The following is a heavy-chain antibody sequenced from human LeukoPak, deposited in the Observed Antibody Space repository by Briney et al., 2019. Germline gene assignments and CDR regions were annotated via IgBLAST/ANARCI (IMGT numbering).Heavy chain of an antibody. J-gene: IGHJ5*02. V-gene: IGHV4-4*02. CDR1: GGSISSSNW. CDR3: ARAPHYYDSSGYRSDNWFDP. CDR2: IHHSGST. D-gene: IGHD3-22*01. Sequence: SETLSLTCAVSGGSISSSNWWSWIRQPPGKGLEWIGEIHHSGSTHYNPSLKSRVTISVDTSKNQFSLKLSSVTAADTAVYYCARAPHYYDSSGYRSDNWFDPWSQGTLVTVSS.